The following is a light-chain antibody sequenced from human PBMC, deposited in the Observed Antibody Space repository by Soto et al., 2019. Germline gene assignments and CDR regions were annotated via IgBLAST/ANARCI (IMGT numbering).Light chain of an antibody. V-gene: IGKV3-15*01. CDR1: QSINSN. J-gene: IGKJ2*01. Sequence: EVVMTQSPTTLPVSPGRRVTLSCRASQSINSNLAWFQRKPGQAPRLLIYGASSRATGIPARFSGSGSGTEFTLTISSLQSEDFAVYFCQHYYDWPYSFGQGTKLEMK. CDR2: GAS. CDR3: QHYYDWPYS.